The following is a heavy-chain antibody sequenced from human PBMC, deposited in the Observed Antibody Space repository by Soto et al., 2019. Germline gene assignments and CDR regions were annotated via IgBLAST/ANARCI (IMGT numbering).Heavy chain of an antibody. Sequence: PSETLSLTCTVSGGSISSYYWSWIRQPPGKGLEWIGYIYYSGSTNYNPSLKSRVTISVDTSKNQFSLKLSSVTAADTAVYYCARLLGWGRTAAWDYWGQETLVTVSS. D-gene: IGHD3-10*01. CDR2: IYYSGST. CDR1: GGSISSYY. V-gene: IGHV4-59*08. J-gene: IGHJ4*02. CDR3: ARLLGWGRTAAWDY.